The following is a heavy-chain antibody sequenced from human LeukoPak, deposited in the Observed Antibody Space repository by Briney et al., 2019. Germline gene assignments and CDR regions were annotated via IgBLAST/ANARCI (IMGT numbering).Heavy chain of an antibody. CDR3: AKISGNCSGGSCYY. Sequence: GGSLRLSCAASGFTFSSSAMSWVRQVPGKGLEWVSAISGNGGSTYYADSVKGRFTISRDNSENTLYLQMNSLRAEDTAVYYCAKISGNCSGGSCYYWGQGTLVTVSS. J-gene: IGHJ4*02. CDR2: ISGNGGST. V-gene: IGHV3-23*01. CDR1: GFTFSSSA. D-gene: IGHD2-15*01.